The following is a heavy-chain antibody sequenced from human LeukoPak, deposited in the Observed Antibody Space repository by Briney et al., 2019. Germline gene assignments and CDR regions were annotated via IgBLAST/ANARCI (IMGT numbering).Heavy chain of an antibody. Sequence: PGGSLRLSCAASGFTFSNYAMSWVRQAPGKGLEWVSGISSGGAAFYPDSVKGRFTISRDNSKNTLYLQLNGLGVADTAIYYCAKEIASIGLPAVDYWGQGTLVTVSS. D-gene: IGHD3-3*02. CDR2: ISSGGAA. CDR1: GFTFSNYA. J-gene: IGHJ4*02. V-gene: IGHV3-23*01. CDR3: AKEIASIGLPAVDY.